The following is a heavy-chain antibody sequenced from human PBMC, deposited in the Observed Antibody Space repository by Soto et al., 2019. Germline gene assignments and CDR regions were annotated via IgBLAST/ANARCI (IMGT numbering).Heavy chain of an antibody. CDR3: PRAPHGTSSVFTY. CDR2: IYSGGST. Sequence: EVQLVESGGGLIQPGGSLRLSCAASGFTVSSNYMSWVRQAPGKGLEWVSVIYSGGSTYYADSVKGRFTISRDNSKNTLSFKRNSLRAENTAVYYCPRAPHGTSSVFTYWVKGTLFPFPS. CDR1: GFTVSSNY. V-gene: IGHV3-53*01. J-gene: IGHJ4*02. D-gene: IGHD6-6*01.